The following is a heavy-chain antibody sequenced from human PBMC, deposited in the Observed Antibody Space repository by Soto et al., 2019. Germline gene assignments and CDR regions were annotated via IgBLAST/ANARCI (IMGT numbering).Heavy chain of an antibody. CDR2: IIPIFGTA. D-gene: IGHD1-7*01. CDR1: GVTFSSYA. CDR3: ARRWSYTWNYGYYYYYGMDV. J-gene: IGHJ6*02. V-gene: IGHV1-69*13. Sequence: SVKVSCKASGVTFSSYAISWVRQAPGQGLEWMGGIIPIFGTANYAQKFQGRVTITADESTSTAYMELSSLRSEDTAVYYCARRWSYTWNYGYYYYYGMDVWGQGTTVTVSS.